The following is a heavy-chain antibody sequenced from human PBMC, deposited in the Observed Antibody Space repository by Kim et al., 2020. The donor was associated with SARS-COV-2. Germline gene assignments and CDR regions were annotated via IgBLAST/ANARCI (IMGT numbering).Heavy chain of an antibody. CDR3: ARSPPTAMGPYFDY. D-gene: IGHD5-18*01. Sequence: SETLSLTCAVYGGSFSGYYWSWIRQPPGKGLEWIGEINHSGSTNYNPSLKSRVTISVDTSKNQFSLKLSSVTAADTAVYYCARSPPTAMGPYFDYWGQGTLVTVSS. V-gene: IGHV4-34*01. CDR1: GGSFSGYY. CDR2: INHSGST. J-gene: IGHJ4*02.